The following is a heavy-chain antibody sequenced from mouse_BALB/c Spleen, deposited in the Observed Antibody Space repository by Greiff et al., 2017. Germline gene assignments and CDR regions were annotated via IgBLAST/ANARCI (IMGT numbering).Heavy chain of an antibody. D-gene: IGHD1-1*01. Sequence: VQLQQSGPELVKPGASVKISCKASGYTFTDYNMHWVKQSHGKSLEWIGYIYPYNGGTGYNQKFKSKATLTVDNSSSTAYMELRSLTSEDSAVYYCARDYYGSSYEDYFDYWGQGTTLTVSS. CDR1: GYTFTDYN. V-gene: IGHV1S29*02. J-gene: IGHJ2*01. CDR3: ARDYYGSSYEDYFDY. CDR2: IYPYNGGT.